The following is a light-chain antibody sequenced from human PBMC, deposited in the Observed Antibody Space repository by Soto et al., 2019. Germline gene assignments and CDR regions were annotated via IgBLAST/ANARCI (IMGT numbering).Light chain of an antibody. CDR2: GAS. CDR3: QHYNNWPPYA. CDR1: QGVGSN. V-gene: IGKV3-15*01. J-gene: IGKJ2*01. Sequence: EIVMTQSPATLSVSPGERATLSCRASQGVGSNLAWYQQKPGQAPRLLIYGASTRTTAIPARFSGSGSGTEFTLTISSLQSEDFAVYYCQHYNNWPPYAFGQGTKLEIK.